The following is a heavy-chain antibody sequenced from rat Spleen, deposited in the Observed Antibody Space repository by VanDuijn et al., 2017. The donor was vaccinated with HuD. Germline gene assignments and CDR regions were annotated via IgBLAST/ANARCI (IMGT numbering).Heavy chain of an antibody. V-gene: IGHV5-7*01. Sequence: EVQLVESGGGLVQPGRSLKLSCAASGFTFSDYYMAWVRQAPTKGLEWVATISYGDNSGHSSTYYRDSVKGRFTISRDDAKSTLSLQMDSLRSEDTATYYCARRHYGYTDYFDYWGQGVMVTVSS. CDR2: ISYGDNSGHSST. CDR3: ARRHYGYTDYFDY. CDR1: GFTFSDYY. D-gene: IGHD1-9*01. J-gene: IGHJ2*01.